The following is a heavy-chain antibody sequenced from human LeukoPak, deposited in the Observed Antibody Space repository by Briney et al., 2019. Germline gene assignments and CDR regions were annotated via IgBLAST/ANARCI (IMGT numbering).Heavy chain of an antibody. V-gene: IGHV4-59*02. J-gene: IGHJ4*02. CDR2: IYSSGNT. CDR3: ARHKDSGDYPLDY. CDR1: GGSVSGYY. Sequence: SSETPSLTCTVSGGSVSGYYWSWIRQPPGKGLEWIGYIYSSGNTNYNPSLKSRLTISVDTSKNHFSLKLNSVTAADTAVYYCARHKDSGDYPLDYWGQGILVSVSS. D-gene: IGHD4-17*01.